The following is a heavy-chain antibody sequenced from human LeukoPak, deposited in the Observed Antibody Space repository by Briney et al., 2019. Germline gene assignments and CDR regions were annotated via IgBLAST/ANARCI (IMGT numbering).Heavy chain of an antibody. Sequence: ASVKVSCKASGYTFTSYAMHWVRQAPGQRLEWMGWINAGNGNTKYSHRFQGRVTITRDTSASTPYMELSSLRSEDTAVYYCARARRGYSYGYWGQGTLVTVSS. CDR1: GYTFTSYA. CDR2: INAGNGNT. D-gene: IGHD5-18*01. CDR3: ARARRGYSYGY. V-gene: IGHV1-3*01. J-gene: IGHJ4*02.